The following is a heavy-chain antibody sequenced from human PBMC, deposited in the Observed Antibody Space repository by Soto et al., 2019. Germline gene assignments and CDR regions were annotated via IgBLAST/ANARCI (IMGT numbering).Heavy chain of an antibody. CDR2: IFYNGET. D-gene: IGHD4-4*01. V-gene: IGHV4-30-4*01. CDR3: AREGRLQSLDY. Sequence: QVQLQESGPGLVKPSQILSLTCTVSGGSISDPDYYWRWIRQPPGKGLEWIGTIFYNGETAYNPSLKSRLSMSVDTSKNQCSLSLSSVTASDTAVYFCAREGRLQSLDYWGQGTLVTVSS. CDR1: GGSISDPDYY. J-gene: IGHJ4*02.